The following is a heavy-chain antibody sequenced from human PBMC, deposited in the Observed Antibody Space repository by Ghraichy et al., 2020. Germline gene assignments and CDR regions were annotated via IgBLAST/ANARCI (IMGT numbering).Heavy chain of an antibody. D-gene: IGHD4-17*01. CDR1: GFTFSRHW. J-gene: IGHJ4*02. CDR3: ARDPYGDYKYGGTDY. V-gene: IGHV3-7*01. CDR2: IKADGSER. Sequence: GGSLRLSCSASGFTFSRHWMSWVRQAPRKGLEWVASIKADGSERHYVDSVKGRFTISRDNAENSLSLEMNSLRAEDTVIYYCARDPYGDYKYGGTDYWGQGTLVAVSS.